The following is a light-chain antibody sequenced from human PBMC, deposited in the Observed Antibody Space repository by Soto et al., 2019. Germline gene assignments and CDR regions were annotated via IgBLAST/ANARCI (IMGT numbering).Light chain of an antibody. J-gene: IGKJ4*01. CDR2: GAS. CDR3: QQYNNWPLT. CDR1: QSVSSS. V-gene: IGKV3-15*01. Sequence: EIVMTQSPATLSVSPGERATLSCRASQSVSSSLAWYQQKPGKAPRLLIYGASTRATGIPARFSGSGSGTEFTLTISSLQSEDFAVYYCQQYNNWPLTFGRGTKVEIK.